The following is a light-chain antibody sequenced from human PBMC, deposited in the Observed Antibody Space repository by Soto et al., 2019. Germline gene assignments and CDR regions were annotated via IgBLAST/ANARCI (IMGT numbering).Light chain of an antibody. Sequence: QSALTQPASVSGSPGQSITISCTGTSSDVGGYNYVSWYQQHPGKAPKLISYDVSNRPSGVSNRFAGSKSGNTASLTSSGLQAEDEADYYCSSYTSSSTLVFGTGTKVTVL. CDR1: SSDVGGYNY. CDR2: DVS. CDR3: SSYTSSSTLV. J-gene: IGLJ1*01. V-gene: IGLV2-14*01.